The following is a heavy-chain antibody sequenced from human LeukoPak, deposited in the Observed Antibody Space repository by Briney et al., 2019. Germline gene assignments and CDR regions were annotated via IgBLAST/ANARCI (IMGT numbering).Heavy chain of an antibody. CDR2: IHTSGST. V-gene: IGHV4-61*02. J-gene: IGHJ6*02. CDR1: GGSISSGDYY. D-gene: IGHD3-10*01. Sequence: PSGTLSLTCTVSGGSISSGDYYWSWIRQPAGKGLEWIGRIHTSGSTNYNPSLKGRVTMSVDTSKNQVSLKLNSVTAADTAVYYCARNFGSGGYYGLDVWGQGTTVTVSS. CDR3: ARNFGSGGYYGLDV.